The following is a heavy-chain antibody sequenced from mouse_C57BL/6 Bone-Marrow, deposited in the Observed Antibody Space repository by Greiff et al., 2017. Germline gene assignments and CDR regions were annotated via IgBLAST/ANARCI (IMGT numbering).Heavy chain of an antibody. D-gene: IGHD1-1*01. J-gene: IGHJ4*01. CDR2: IDPETGGT. CDR3: TEIATDYAMGY. Sequence: VQLQQSGAELVRPGASVTLSCKASGYTFTDYEMHWVKQTPVHGLEWIGAIDPETGGTAYNQKIKGKAILTADKSSSTAYMELRSLTSEDSAVYCCTEIATDYAMGYWGQGTSVTVSS. CDR1: GYTFTDYE. V-gene: IGHV1-15*01.